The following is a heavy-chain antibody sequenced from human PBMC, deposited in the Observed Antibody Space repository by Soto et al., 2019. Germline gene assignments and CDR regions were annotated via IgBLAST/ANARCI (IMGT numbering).Heavy chain of an antibody. V-gene: IGHV1-69*12. J-gene: IGHJ6*02. Sequence: QVQLVQSGAEVKKPGSSVKVSCKASGGAFNKFAITWVRQAPGQGLEWMGAIIPFFSTPKYAQRLQGRVTITADESTSTSYMELSSLRSEDTAIYYCARDRVMRGISYYYGMDVWGQGTTVNVSS. CDR1: GGAFNKFA. CDR3: ARDRVMRGISYYYGMDV. CDR2: IIPFFSTP. D-gene: IGHD6-13*01.